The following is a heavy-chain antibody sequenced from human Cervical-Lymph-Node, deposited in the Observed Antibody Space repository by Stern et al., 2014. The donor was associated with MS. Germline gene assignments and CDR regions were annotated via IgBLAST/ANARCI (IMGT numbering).Heavy chain of an antibody. Sequence: VQLVESGGGLVKPGGSPRLSCVASGFSFSDHYMSWIRQAPGKGLECISSSSGGGTFVNYADSVKGRFTISRDNAKDSLYLQMDSLRAEDTAVYYCSREPRLTDYWGQGTLVSVSS. J-gene: IGHJ4*02. CDR3: SREPRLTDY. V-gene: IGHV3-11*01. D-gene: IGHD2-21*01. CDR1: GFSFSDHY. CDR2: SSGGGTFV.